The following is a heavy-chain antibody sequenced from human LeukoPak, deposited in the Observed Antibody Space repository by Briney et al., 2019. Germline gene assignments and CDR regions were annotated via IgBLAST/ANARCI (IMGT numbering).Heavy chain of an antibody. CDR1: GFTFRTYS. CDR2: ITSSSSTI. Sequence: PGGSLRLSCVASGFTFRTYSMNWVRQAPGKGLEWISYITSSSSTIYYADSVKGRFTISRDNAKNSLYLQMNSLRDKDTAVYYCARGATAMAFFDYWGQGTLVTVSS. J-gene: IGHJ4*02. D-gene: IGHD5-18*01. V-gene: IGHV3-48*02. CDR3: ARGATAMAFFDY.